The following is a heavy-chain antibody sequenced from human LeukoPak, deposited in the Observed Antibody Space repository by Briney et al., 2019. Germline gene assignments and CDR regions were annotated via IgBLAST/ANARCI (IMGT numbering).Heavy chain of an antibody. Sequence: GSLRLSCVGSGFSFNSYDMGWVRQTPGKGLEWVSAISTSGGYTEDADSVKGRFTISRDNSQNTLFLQMNSLRAEDTAVYYCAKKPATIKFPFDNWGQGTLVTVSP. CDR2: ISTSGGYT. V-gene: IGHV3-23*01. CDR3: AKKPATIKFPFDN. J-gene: IGHJ4*02. D-gene: IGHD5-24*01. CDR1: GFSFNSYD.